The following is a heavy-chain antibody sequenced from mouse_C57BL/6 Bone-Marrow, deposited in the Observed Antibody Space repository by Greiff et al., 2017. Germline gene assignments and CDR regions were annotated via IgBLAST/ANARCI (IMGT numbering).Heavy chain of an antibody. D-gene: IGHD2-4*01. J-gene: IGHJ2*01. CDR1: GYTFTTYP. CDR3: APYDYDRSGDY. CDR2: FHPYNDDT. Sequence: VKLQESGAELVKPGASVKMSCKASGYTFTTYPIEWMKQNHGKSLEWIGNFHPYNDDTKYNEKFKGKATLTVEKSSSTVYLDLSRLTSDDSAFYYCAPYDYDRSGDYWGQGTTLTVSS. V-gene: IGHV1-47*01.